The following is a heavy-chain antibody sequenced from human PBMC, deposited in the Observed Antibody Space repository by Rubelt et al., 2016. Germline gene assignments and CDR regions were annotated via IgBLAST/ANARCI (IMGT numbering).Heavy chain of an antibody. CDR3: ATEPRSIAAD. CDR1: GYTFTGYY. CDR2: FDPEDGET. J-gene: IGHJ4*02. D-gene: IGHD6-13*01. V-gene: IGHV1-24*01. Sequence: QVQLVQSGAEVKKPGASVKVSCKASGYTFTGYYMHWLRQAPGQGLEWMVGFDPEDGETIYAQKFQDRVTMTEDTSTDTAYMDLSSLRSEETAVYYCATEPRSIAADWGQGTLVTVSS.